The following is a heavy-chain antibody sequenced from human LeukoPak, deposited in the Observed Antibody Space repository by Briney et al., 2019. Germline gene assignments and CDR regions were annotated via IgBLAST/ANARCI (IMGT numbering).Heavy chain of an antibody. J-gene: IGHJ4*02. CDR3: ARVGQYII. CDR2: INHSGST. Sequence: SETLSLTCAVYGGTLSCYSWSWLRQPPGKGLEWIGEINHSGSTKYNQSLKSRVIISFETSNKDFPLNLISVTAADTAVYYCARVGQYIIWGQGTLVTVSS. V-gene: IGHV4-34*01. CDR1: GGTLSCYS. D-gene: IGHD1-14*01.